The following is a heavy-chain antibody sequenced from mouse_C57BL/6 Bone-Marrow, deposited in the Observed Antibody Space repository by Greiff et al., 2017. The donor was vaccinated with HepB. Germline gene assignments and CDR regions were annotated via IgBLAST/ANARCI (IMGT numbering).Heavy chain of an antibody. V-gene: IGHV5-4*01. CDR3: ARDLGLGRGFAY. CDR2: ISDGGSYT. Sequence: EVHLVESGGGLVKPGGSLKLSCAASGFTFSSYAMSWVRQTPEKRLEWVATISDGGSYTYYPDNVKGRFTISRDNAKNNLYLQMSHLKSEDTAMYYCARDLGLGRGFAYWGQGTLVTVSA. D-gene: IGHD4-1*01. CDR1: GFTFSSYA. J-gene: IGHJ3*01.